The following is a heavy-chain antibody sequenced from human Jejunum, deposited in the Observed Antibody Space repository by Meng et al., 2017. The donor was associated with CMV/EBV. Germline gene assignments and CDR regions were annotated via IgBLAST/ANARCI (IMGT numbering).Heavy chain of an antibody. V-gene: IGHV4-39*01. J-gene: IGHJ4*02. CDR2: VYYDGTT. Sequence: GFTTRTSYYWDWMRHSPGKGLEWIGTVYYDGTTYYNPSLKSRVTISVDSSKNQFSLSLTSVTAADTAVYYCARALQVGVAGRGASGYWGQGTLVTVSS. CDR3: ARALQVGVAGRGASGY. CDR1: GFTTRTSYY. D-gene: IGHD1-26*01.